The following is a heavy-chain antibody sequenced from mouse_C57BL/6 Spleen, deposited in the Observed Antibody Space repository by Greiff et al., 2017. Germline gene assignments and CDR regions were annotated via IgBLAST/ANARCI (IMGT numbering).Heavy chain of an antibody. Sequence: EVQLQQSGPELVKPGASVKISCKASGYSFTDYNMNWVKQSNGKSLEWIGVINPNYGTTSYNQKFKGKATLTVDKSSSTAYMQLHILTSEDSAVYYCANGSNYGAFDVWGTGTTVTVSS. J-gene: IGHJ1*03. V-gene: IGHV1-39*01. CDR3: ANGSNYGAFDV. D-gene: IGHD1-1*01. CDR1: GYSFTDYN. CDR2: INPNYGTT.